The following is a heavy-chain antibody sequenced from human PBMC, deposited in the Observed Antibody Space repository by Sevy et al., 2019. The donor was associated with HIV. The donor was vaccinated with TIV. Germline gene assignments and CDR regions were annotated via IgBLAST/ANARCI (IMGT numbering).Heavy chain of an antibody. CDR1: GGSISSYY. V-gene: IGHV4-59*01. Sequence: SETLSLTCTVSGGSISSYYWSWIRQPPGKGLEWIGYIYYSGSTNYNPSLKSRVTISVDTSKNQFSLKLSSVTAADTAGYYCARLRDYGSGSYYPSLYYYYGMDVWGQGTTVTVSS. CDR3: ARLRDYGSGSYYPSLYYYYGMDV. CDR2: IYYSGST. J-gene: IGHJ6*02. D-gene: IGHD3-10*01.